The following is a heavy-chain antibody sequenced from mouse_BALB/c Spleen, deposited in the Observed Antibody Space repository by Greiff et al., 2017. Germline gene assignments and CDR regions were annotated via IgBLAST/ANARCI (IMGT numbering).Heavy chain of an antibody. CDR2: INPSTGYT. CDR3: ARWDGNYAMDY. V-gene: IGHV1-7*01. Sequence: VHLVESGAELAKPGASVKMSCKASGYTFTSYWMHWVKQRPGQGLEWIGYINPSTGYTEYNQKFKDKATLTADKSSSTAYMQLSSLTSEDSAVYYCARWDGNYAMDYWGQGTSVTVSS. CDR1: GYTFTSYW. D-gene: IGHD2-1*01. J-gene: IGHJ4*01.